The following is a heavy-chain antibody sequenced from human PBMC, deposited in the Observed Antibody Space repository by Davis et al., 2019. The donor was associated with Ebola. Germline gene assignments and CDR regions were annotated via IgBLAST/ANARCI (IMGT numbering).Heavy chain of an antibody. V-gene: IGHV1/OR15-3*02. J-gene: IGHJ4*02. CDR2: IDADSGYT. D-gene: IGHD2-21*01. CDR1: GYTFTSYY. CDR3: AIGGIKGGFDY. Sequence: AASVKVSCKASGYTFTSYYMHWVRQAPGQGLEWMGWIDADSGYTQYSQKFQGRVTITRDTSASTAYMELSSLRSEDTAIYYCAIGGIKGGFDYWGRGTLVTVSS.